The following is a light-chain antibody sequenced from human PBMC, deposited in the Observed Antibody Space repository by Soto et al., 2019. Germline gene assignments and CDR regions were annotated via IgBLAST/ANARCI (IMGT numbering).Light chain of an antibody. CDR1: SSNIGSNI. V-gene: IGLV1-44*01. CDR3: AAWDDSLKGYV. J-gene: IGLJ1*01. Sequence: QSVLTQPPSASGTLGQRVTISCSGSSSNIGSNIVNWYQQLPGTAPKLLIYSNNQRPSGVPDRFSGSKSGTSASLAISGLQSEDEADYYCAAWDDSLKGYVFGTGTKLTVL. CDR2: SNN.